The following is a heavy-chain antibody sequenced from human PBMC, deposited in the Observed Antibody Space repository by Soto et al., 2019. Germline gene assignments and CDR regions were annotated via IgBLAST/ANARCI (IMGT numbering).Heavy chain of an antibody. CDR3: ATQGLTTYYFDH. Sequence: PSETLSLICAVYGGSFSGYYWSWIRQPPGKGLEWIGEINHSGSTTYNPSFQGHVSFSADKSITTAYLQWSSLEASDSAIYYCATQGLTTYYFDHWGRGTLVTVS. D-gene: IGHD1-1*01. J-gene: IGHJ4*02. CDR1: GGSFSGYY. V-gene: IGHV4-34*01. CDR2: INHSGST.